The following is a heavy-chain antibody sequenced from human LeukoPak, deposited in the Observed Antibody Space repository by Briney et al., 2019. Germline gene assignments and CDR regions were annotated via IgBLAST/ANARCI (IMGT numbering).Heavy chain of an antibody. CDR2: FDPEDGET. J-gene: IGHJ4*02. CDR3: ATVPLIDSSGYYY. D-gene: IGHD3-22*01. V-gene: IGHV1-24*01. Sequence: ASVTDSSKVSGYTLTELSMHWVRQAPGKGLEWMGGFDPEDGETIYAQKFQGRVTMTEDTSTDTAYMELSSLRSEDTAVYYCATVPLIDSSGYYYWGQGTLVTVSS. CDR1: GYTLTELS.